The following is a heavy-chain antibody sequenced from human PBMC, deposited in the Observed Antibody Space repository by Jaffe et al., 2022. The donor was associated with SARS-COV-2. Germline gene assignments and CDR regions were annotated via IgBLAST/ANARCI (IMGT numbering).Heavy chain of an antibody. J-gene: IGHJ4*02. CDR3: ARDTYYDSSGRSEY. D-gene: IGHD3-22*01. V-gene: IGHV7-4-1*02. CDR2: INTDTGNP. Sequence: QVQLVQSGSELKKPGASVKVSCKASGYTFTNYAMNWVRQAPGQGLEWVGWINTDTGNPTYAQDFTRRFVFSVDTSVSTAYLQISSLKAADTAVYYCARDTYYDSSGRSEYWGQGTLVTVSS. CDR1: GYTFTNYA.